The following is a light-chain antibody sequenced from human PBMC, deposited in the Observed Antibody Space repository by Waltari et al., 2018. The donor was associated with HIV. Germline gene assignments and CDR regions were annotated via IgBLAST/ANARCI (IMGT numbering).Light chain of an antibody. CDR1: SSDVGGYNY. Sequence: QSALTQPASVSGSPGQSITISCTGTSSDVGGYNYVSWYQQYPGKAPQLMIYDVTDRPSGFSIRFSGSKSGNTASLTISGLQAEDEADYYCSSYTSTTAWVFGGGTKVTVL. CDR2: DVT. CDR3: SSYTSTTAWV. J-gene: IGLJ3*02. V-gene: IGLV2-14*01.